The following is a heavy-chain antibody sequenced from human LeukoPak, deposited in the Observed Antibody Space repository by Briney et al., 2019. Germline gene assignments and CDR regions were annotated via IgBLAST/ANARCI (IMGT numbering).Heavy chain of an antibody. CDR2: ISGSGGSA. D-gene: IGHD3-3*01. V-gene: IGHV3-23*01. CDR3: AKDSYGFFVGHFDP. J-gene: IGHJ5*02. CDR1: GFTFSSYA. Sequence: GGSLRLSCTASGFTFSSYAMSWVRQAPGKGLEWVSAISGSGGSAYYADSVKGRFTISRDNSKDTLYLQMNSLRAEDTAVYYCAKDSYGFFVGHFDPWGQGTLVTVSS.